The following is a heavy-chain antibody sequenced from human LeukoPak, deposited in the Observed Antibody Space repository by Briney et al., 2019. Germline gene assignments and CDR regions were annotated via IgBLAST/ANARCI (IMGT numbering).Heavy chain of an antibody. D-gene: IGHD1-26*01. CDR2: INHSGST. Sequence: SETLPLTCAVYGGSFSGYYWSWIRQPPGKGLEWIGEINHSGSTNYNPSLKSRVTTSVDTSKNQFSLKLSSVTAADTAVYYCASEIYSGSTGDYWGQGTLVTVSS. CDR1: GGSFSGYY. V-gene: IGHV4-34*01. CDR3: ASEIYSGSTGDY. J-gene: IGHJ4*02.